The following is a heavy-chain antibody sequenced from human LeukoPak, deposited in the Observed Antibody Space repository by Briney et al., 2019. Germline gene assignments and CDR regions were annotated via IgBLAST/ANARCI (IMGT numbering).Heavy chain of an antibody. CDR1: GFTFRSYW. Sequence: PGGSLRLSCAASGFTFRSYWMSWVRQAPGKGLEWVANIKQDGSEKYYVDSVKGRFTISRDSAKNSLYLQMNSLRAEDTAVYYCARVRTTVTYYFDYWGQGTLVTVSS. J-gene: IGHJ4*02. CDR2: IKQDGSEK. V-gene: IGHV3-7*01. CDR3: ARVRTTVTYYFDY. D-gene: IGHD4-17*01.